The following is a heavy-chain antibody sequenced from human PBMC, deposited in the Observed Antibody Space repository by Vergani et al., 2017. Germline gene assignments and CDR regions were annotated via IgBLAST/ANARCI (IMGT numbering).Heavy chain of an antibody. D-gene: IGHD1-7*01. CDR1: GFSFSSYK. V-gene: IGHV3-7*01. Sequence: EVQLVESGGGLVQPGGSLRLSCAASGFSFSSYKMGWVRQAPGKGLEWVANIKQDGSEKGYGDSVKGRFTISRDNGKNSLSLHMVSLRGEDTAVYYCGRERPETNAYDYWGQGTLVTVSS. J-gene: IGHJ4*02. CDR3: GRERPETNAYDY. CDR2: IKQDGSEK.